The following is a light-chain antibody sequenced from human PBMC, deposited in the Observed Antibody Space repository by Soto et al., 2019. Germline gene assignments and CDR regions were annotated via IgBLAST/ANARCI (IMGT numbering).Light chain of an antibody. V-gene: IGKV3D-20*02. CDR3: QQRNDWRRGT. J-gene: IGKJ5*01. Sequence: EIVLTQSPGTLSLSPGERATLSCRASQSVSSNFLAWYQEKLGQAPRLLIYGASKRATGIPDRFSGSGSGTDFTLTISSLEPEDFAVYYCQQRNDWRRGTFGQGTRLEIK. CDR2: GAS. CDR1: QSVSSNF.